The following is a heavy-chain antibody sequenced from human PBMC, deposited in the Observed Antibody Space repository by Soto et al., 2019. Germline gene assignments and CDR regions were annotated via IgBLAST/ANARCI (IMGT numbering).Heavy chain of an antibody. J-gene: IGHJ3*02. CDR3: AITYGDYVVGAFDI. D-gene: IGHD4-17*01. CDR2: IIPIFGTS. Sequence: QVQLVQSGAEVKKPGSSVKVSCKASGGSFSTYSISWVRQAPGQGLEWMGGIIPIFGTSNYAQKFQGRVTITADKSTNTAYMELSSRRSEDTAVYYCAITYGDYVVGAFDIWGQGTMVTVSS. CDR1: GGSFSTYS. V-gene: IGHV1-69*06.